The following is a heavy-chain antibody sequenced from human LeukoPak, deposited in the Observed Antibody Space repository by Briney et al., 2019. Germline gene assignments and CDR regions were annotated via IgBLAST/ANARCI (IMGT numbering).Heavy chain of an antibody. V-gene: IGHV3-33*06. CDR2: IWYDGTNK. CDR3: AKQFVDI. Sequence: GGSLRLSCAASGFTFSSYGMHWVRQAPGKGLEWVAVIWYDGTNKYYADSVKGRFTISRDNSRDTLYLQMNSLRAEDTGVYYCAKQFVDIWGQGTLVTVSS. CDR1: GFTFSSYG. D-gene: IGHD5-24*01. J-gene: IGHJ5*02.